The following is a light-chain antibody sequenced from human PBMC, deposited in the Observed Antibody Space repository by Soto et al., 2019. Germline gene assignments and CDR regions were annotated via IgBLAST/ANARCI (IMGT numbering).Light chain of an antibody. CDR2: DTS. CDR1: QGIGDT. Sequence: EIVMTQSPATLSVSPGEGATLSRRASQGIGDTLAWYQQKPGQTPRLLIYDTSIRATGVPARFSGSRSGAEFTLTISSLQSEDVAVYYCQHYVNWPLTFGGGTKVDIK. CDR3: QHYVNWPLT. V-gene: IGKV3-15*01. J-gene: IGKJ4*01.